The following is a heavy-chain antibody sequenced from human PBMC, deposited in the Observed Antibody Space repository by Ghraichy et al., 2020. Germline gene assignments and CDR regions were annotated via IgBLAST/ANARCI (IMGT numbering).Heavy chain of an antibody. Sequence: LSLTCTASGFTFSSYSMNWVRQAPGKGLEWISYISSNSGTIFDADSVKGRFTISRDNAKNSLYLQMNSLRVEDTAVYYCVRRIAAADGQYSMDVWGQGTTVTVSS. CDR1: GFTFSSYS. J-gene: IGHJ6*02. CDR2: ISSNSGTI. V-gene: IGHV3-48*01. D-gene: IGHD6-25*01. CDR3: VRRIAAADGQYSMDV.